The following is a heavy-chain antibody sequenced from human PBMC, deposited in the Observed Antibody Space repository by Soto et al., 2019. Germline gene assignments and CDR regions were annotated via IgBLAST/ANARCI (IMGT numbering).Heavy chain of an antibody. CDR3: ARAQDGYNFLYGPT. CDR2: IYGGGST. J-gene: IGHJ5*02. Sequence: LRLSCTASGFTVRNNYMSWVRQAAGKGLEWVSVIYGGGSTDYADSVKGRFIISRDNSKNTLYLQMNSLRAEDTAVYYCARAQDGYNFLYGPTWGQGTQVTVSS. CDR1: GFTVRNNY. V-gene: IGHV3-53*03. D-gene: IGHD5-12*01.